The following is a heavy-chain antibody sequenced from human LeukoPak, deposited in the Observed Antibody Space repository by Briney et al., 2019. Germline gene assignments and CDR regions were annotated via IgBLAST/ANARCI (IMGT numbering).Heavy chain of an antibody. Sequence: ASVKVSCKASGGTFSSYAISWVRQAPGQGLEWMGGIIPIFGTANYAQNFQGRVTMTRDTSTSTVYMELSSLRSEDTAIYYCARIRDGYNDAYDIWGQGTVVTVPS. CDR3: ARIRDGYNDAYDI. J-gene: IGHJ3*02. D-gene: IGHD5-24*01. V-gene: IGHV1-69*05. CDR1: GGTFSSYA. CDR2: IIPIFGTA.